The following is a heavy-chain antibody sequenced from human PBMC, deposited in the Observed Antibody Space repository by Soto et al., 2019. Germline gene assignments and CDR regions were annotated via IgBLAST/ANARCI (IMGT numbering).Heavy chain of an antibody. Sequence: GGSLRLSCAASGFTFSSYGMHWVRQAPGKGLEWVAVISYDGSNKYYADSVKGRFTISRDNSKNTLYLQMNSLRAEDTAVYYCAKGLPYYDFWSGYYTLFDWFDPWGQGTLVTVSS. CDR2: ISYDGSNK. CDR1: GFTFSSYG. J-gene: IGHJ5*02. V-gene: IGHV3-30*18. CDR3: AKGLPYYDFWSGYYTLFDWFDP. D-gene: IGHD3-3*01.